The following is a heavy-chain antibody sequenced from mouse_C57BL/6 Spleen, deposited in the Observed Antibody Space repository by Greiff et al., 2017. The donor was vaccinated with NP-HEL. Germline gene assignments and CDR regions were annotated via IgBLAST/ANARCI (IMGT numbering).Heavy chain of an antibody. CDR3: ASGATVVAPYWDYGV. Sequence: VQLQQSGAELVKPGASVKLSCTASGFNIKDYYMHWVKQRPEQGLAWIGRIDPEDGNTKYSPKFQVKATITADTSSNTAYLQLSSLTLEDTAVYYCASGATVVAPYWDYGVWGTGTTVTV. J-gene: IGHJ1*03. V-gene: IGHV14-2*01. CDR2: IDPEDGNT. D-gene: IGHD1-1*01. CDR1: GFNIKDYY.